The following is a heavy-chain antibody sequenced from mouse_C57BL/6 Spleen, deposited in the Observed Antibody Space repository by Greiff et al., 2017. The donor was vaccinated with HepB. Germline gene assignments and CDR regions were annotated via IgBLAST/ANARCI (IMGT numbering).Heavy chain of an antibody. CDR2: ISSGSSTI. V-gene: IGHV5-17*01. J-gene: IGHJ2*01. D-gene: IGHD2-3*01. CDR3: ARPIYDGYMYYFDY. CDR1: GFTFSDYG. Sequence: EVKLVESGGGLVKPGGSLKLSCAASGFTFSDYGMHWVRQAPEKGLEWVAYISSGSSTIYYADTVKGRFTISRDNAKNTLFLQMTSLRSEDTAMYYCARPIYDGYMYYFDYWGQGTTLTVSS.